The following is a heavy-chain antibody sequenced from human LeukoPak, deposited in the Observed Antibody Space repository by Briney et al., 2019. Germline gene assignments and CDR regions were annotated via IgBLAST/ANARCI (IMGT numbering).Heavy chain of an antibody. J-gene: IGHJ4*02. CDR1: GYSFTSYW. CDR3: ATQYPPTTVTRYYFDY. D-gene: IGHD4-17*01. CDR2: IDPSDSYT. V-gene: IGHV5-10-1*01. Sequence: GESPRISCKGSGYSFTSYWISWVLQMPGKGLEWMGRIDPSDSYTNYSPSFQGHVTISADKSISTAYLQWSSLKASDTAMYYCATQYPPTTVTRYYFDYWGERTLVTVSS.